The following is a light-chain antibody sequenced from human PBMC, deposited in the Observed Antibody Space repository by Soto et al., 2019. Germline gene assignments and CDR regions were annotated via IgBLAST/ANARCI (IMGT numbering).Light chain of an antibody. CDR3: QHYNKWQT. Sequence: EIVMTQSPVTLSVSPGERATLSCRASQSVSTNLAWYQQKPGQAPRVLIYGASTRATNIPARFSGSGSGTDFTLTISSLQSEDFELYYCQHYNKWQTFGQGTKVDIK. V-gene: IGKV3-15*01. CDR2: GAS. J-gene: IGKJ1*01. CDR1: QSVSTN.